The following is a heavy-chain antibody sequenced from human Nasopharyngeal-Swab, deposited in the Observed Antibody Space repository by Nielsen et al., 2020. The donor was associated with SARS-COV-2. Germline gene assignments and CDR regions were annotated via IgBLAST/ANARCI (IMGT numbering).Heavy chain of an antibody. CDR2: ISWNSGSI. J-gene: IGHJ2*01. CDR1: GFTFDDYA. D-gene: IGHD6-19*01. V-gene: IGHV3-9*01. Sequence: SLKISCAASGFTFDDYAMHWVRQAPGKGLEWVSGISWNSGSIGYADSVKGRFTISRDNAKNSLYLQMNSLRAEDTALYYCAKDMGSSGPEYFDFWGRGTLVTVSS. CDR3: AKDMGSSGPEYFDF.